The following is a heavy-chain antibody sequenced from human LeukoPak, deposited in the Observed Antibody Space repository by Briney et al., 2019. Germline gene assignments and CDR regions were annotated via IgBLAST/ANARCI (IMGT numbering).Heavy chain of an antibody. CDR3: TRSTSCSGGSCYSSPWFDP. J-gene: IGHJ5*02. CDR1: GFDFSGFG. D-gene: IGHD2-15*01. CDR2: VRKDESQK. V-gene: IGHV3-30*02. Sequence: GGSLRLSCEASGFDFSGFGMHWVRQAPGKGLEWVAFVRKDESQKWYADSVKGRFTISRDNAKNTLYLQMNSLRAEDTAVYYCTRSTSCSGGSCYSSPWFDPWGQGTLVTVSS.